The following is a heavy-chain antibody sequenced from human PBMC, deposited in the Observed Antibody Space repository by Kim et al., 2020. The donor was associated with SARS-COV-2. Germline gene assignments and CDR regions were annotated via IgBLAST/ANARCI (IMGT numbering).Heavy chain of an antibody. CDR2: ISSSSSTI. CDR1: GFTFSSYS. Sequence: GGSLRLSCAASGFTFSSYSMNWVRQAPGKGLEWVSYISSSSSTIYYADSVKGRFTISRDNAKNSLYLQMNSLRDEDTAVYYCARDAAYLWFGELFYYYGMDVWGQGTTVPVSS. V-gene: IGHV3-48*02. CDR3: ARDAAYLWFGELFYYYGMDV. J-gene: IGHJ6*02. D-gene: IGHD3-10*01.